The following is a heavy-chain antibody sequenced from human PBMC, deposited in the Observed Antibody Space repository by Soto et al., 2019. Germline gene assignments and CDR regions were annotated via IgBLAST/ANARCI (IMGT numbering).Heavy chain of an antibody. CDR1: GGSISSSSYY. D-gene: IGHD4-17*01. CDR3: ARRPPNYGDYGGGAFDI. Sequence: QLQLQESGPGLVKPSETLSLTCTVSGGSISSSSYYWGWIRQPPGKGLEWIGSIYYSGSTYYNPSLKSRVTISVDTSKNQFSLKLSSVTAADTAVYYCARRPPNYGDYGGGAFDIWGQGTMVTVSS. J-gene: IGHJ3*02. V-gene: IGHV4-39*01. CDR2: IYYSGST.